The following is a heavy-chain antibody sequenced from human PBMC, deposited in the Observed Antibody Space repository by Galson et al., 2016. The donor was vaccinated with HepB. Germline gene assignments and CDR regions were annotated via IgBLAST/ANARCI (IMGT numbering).Heavy chain of an antibody. D-gene: IGHD6-19*01. CDR2: IISILDIA. CDR1: GGSINSYT. CDR3: ATAEAGIEPAFNI. J-gene: IGHJ3*02. V-gene: IGHV1-69*02. Sequence: SVKVSCKASGGSINSYTISWLRQAPGQGLEWMARIISILDIANYAQKFQDRVSITADKSTNTAYMELSSLRSEDTALYYCATAEAGIEPAFNIWGQGPMVTVSS.